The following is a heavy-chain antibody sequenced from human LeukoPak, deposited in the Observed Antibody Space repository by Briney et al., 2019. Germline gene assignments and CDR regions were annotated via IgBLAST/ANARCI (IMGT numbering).Heavy chain of an antibody. CDR3: ARLGSGYSYFDY. Sequence: SETLSLTCTVSGGSISSYYWSWIRQPPGKGLEWIGYIYYSGSTNYNPSLKSRVTISVDTSKNQFSLKLSSVTAADTAVYYCARLGSGYSYFDYWGQGTLVTVSS. D-gene: IGHD3-22*01. CDR2: IYYSGST. V-gene: IGHV4-59*01. J-gene: IGHJ4*02. CDR1: GGSISSYY.